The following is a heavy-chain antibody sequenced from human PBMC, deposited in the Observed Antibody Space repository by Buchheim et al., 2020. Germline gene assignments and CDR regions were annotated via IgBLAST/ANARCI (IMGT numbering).Heavy chain of an antibody. CDR3: ARAHRITIFGVDGRHYYGMDV. V-gene: IGHV1-46*01. CDR1: GYTFTSYY. CDR2: INPSGGST. Sequence: QVQLVQSGAEVKKPGASVKVSCKASGYTFTSYYMHWVRQAPGQGLEWMGIINPSGGSTSYAQKFQGRVTMTRDTSTRPVYMELSSRRSEDTAVHYCARAHRITIFGVDGRHYYGMDVWGQGTT. J-gene: IGHJ6*02. D-gene: IGHD3-3*01.